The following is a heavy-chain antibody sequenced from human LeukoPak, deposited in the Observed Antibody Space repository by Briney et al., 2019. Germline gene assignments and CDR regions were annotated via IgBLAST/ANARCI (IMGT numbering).Heavy chain of an antibody. Sequence: PGGSLRLTCAASGFTFSSYSMNWVRQAPGKGLEWVSSISSSRSYIYYADSVKGRFTISRDNAKNSLYLQMNSLRAEDMAVYYCASGAVAGTGYFDYWGQGTLVTVSS. CDR2: ISSSRSYI. J-gene: IGHJ4*02. D-gene: IGHD6-19*01. V-gene: IGHV3-21*01. CDR3: ASGAVAGTGYFDY. CDR1: GFTFSSYS.